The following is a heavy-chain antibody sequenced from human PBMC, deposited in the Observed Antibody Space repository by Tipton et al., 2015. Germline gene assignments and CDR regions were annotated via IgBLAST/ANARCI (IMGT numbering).Heavy chain of an antibody. V-gene: IGHV5-51*01. CDR3: GRHGPIEGASFDY. CDR2: IHSGDSDI. CDR1: GYDFTNYW. J-gene: IGHJ4*02. Sequence: QLVQSGAEVKKPGESLKISCKGSGYDFTNYWIGWVRHMPGKGLEWMGSIHSGDSDIRYNPSFRGHVTISADASIGTAYLQWHSLKASDTAMYYCGRHGPIEGASFDYWGQGTLVTVSS. D-gene: IGHD1-26*01.